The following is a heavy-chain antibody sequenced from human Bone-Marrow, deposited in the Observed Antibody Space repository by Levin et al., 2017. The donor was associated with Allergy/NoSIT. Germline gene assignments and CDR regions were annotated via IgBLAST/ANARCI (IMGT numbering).Heavy chain of an antibody. Sequence: HTGGSLRLSCAASGFTVSSNYMSWVRQAPGKGLEWVSGIYSGGSTNYADSMKGRFTISRDNSKNTLYLQMNSLRVEDTAVYYCAADHGSSWCLHWGQGTLVTVSS. J-gene: IGHJ4*02. D-gene: IGHD6-13*01. CDR2: IYSGGST. CDR3: AADHGSSWCLH. CDR1: GFTVSSNY. V-gene: IGHV3-66*01.